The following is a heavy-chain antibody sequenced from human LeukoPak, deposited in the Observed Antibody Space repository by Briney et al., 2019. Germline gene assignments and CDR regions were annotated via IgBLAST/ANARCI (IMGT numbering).Heavy chain of an antibody. CDR1: GFTFSTYA. J-gene: IGHJ3*01. CDR2: LSGNGNTI. CDR3: ARSSYSSSSSV. Sequence: GGSLRLSCAASGFTFSTYAMSWVRQAPGKGLECVSALSGNGNTIYYADSVKGRFTISRDNAKNSLYLQINSLRAEDTAVYYCARSSYSSSSSVWGQGTMVTVSS. D-gene: IGHD6-6*01. V-gene: IGHV3-23*01.